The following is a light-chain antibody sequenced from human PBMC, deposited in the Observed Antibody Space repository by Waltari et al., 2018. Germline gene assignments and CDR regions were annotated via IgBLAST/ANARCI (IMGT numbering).Light chain of an antibody. CDR3: SSYTRSSYWV. J-gene: IGLJ3*02. Sequence: QSALTQPASVSGSPGQSITISCTGTSSDVGFYDFVSWFQQHPGKAPKVMIYQVNNRPSGVSNRSSGSKSGNTASLTISGLQAEDEADYYCSSYTRSSYWVFGGGTQLTVL. V-gene: IGLV2-14*01. CDR2: QVN. CDR1: SSDVGFYDF.